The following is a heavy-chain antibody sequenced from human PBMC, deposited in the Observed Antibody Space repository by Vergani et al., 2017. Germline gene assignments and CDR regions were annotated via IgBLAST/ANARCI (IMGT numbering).Heavy chain of an antibody. CDR3: AILYGRDSSGSKYFDY. D-gene: IGHD3-22*01. V-gene: IGHV5-51*01. J-gene: IGHJ4*02. Sequence: EVQLVQSGAEVKKPGESLKISCQISGYSFTNYWIGWVRQMPGKGLEWMGIIHPADSDTRYSPYFQGQVTISVDKSISTAYLQRSSLRASDSAMYYCAILYGRDSSGSKYFDYWGQGTLVTVSS. CDR1: GYSFTNYW. CDR2: IHPADSDT.